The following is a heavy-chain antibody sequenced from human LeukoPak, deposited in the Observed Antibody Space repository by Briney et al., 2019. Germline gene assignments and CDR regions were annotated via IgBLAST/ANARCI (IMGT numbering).Heavy chain of an antibody. V-gene: IGHV1-8*03. D-gene: IGHD3-3*01. Sequence: GASVKVSCKASGGTFSSYAISWVRQAPGQGLEWMGWMNPNSGNTGYAQKFQGRVTITRNTSISTAYMELSSLRSEDTAVYYCARGPYYDFWSGYYKGDYFDYWGQGTLVTVSS. CDR2: MNPNSGNT. CDR1: GGTFSSYA. CDR3: ARGPYYDFWSGYYKGDYFDY. J-gene: IGHJ4*02.